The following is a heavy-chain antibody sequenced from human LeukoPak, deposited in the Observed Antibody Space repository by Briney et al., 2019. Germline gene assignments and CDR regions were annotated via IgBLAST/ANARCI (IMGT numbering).Heavy chain of an antibody. CDR3: AKGRAYGGQVEFDY. Sequence: GGSLRLSCAASGFTFSSYGIHWVRQAPGKGLEWVAVISSDGSNKYYADSVKGRFTISRDNSKNTLYLQMDSLRAKDTAVYYCAKGRAYGGQVEFDYWGQGTLVTVSS. CDR1: GFTFSSYG. CDR2: ISSDGSNK. D-gene: IGHD4-23*01. V-gene: IGHV3-30*18. J-gene: IGHJ4*02.